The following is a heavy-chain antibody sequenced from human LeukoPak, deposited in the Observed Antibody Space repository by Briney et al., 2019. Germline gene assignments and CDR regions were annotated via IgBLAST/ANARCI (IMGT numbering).Heavy chain of an antibody. D-gene: IGHD3-9*01. J-gene: IGHJ4*02. CDR1: GFTFSSYT. CDR2: ITSNGGSA. Sequence: GGSLRLSCSASGFTFSSYTIHWVRQAPGKGLEFVSAITSNGGSAYYADSVKSRFTISRDNSKNTVYLQMSSLRAEDTAVYYCVIVRGYFDSSGSDYWGQGTLVTVSS. V-gene: IGHV3-64D*06. CDR3: VIVRGYFDSSGSDY.